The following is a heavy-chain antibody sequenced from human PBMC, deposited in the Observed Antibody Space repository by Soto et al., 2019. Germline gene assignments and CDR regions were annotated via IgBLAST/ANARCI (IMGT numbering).Heavy chain of an antibody. CDR3: AREIPAAHYGMDA. J-gene: IGHJ6*02. CDR1: GGAISSSNW. CDR2: IHHSGST. D-gene: IGHD2-2*01. V-gene: IGHV4-4*02. Sequence: VQLQESGPGLVKPSGTLSLTCAVSGGAISSSNWWSWVRQPPGKGLEWIGEIHHSGSTKYNPSLKSRVTISVDKSKNQFSLKLSSVTAADTDVYYCAREIPAAHYGMDAWGQGTTVTVSS.